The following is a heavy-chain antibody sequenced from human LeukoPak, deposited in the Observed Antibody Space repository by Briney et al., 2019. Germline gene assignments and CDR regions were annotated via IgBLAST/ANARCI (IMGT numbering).Heavy chain of an antibody. CDR1: GGSISSYY. Sequence: PSETLSLTCTVSGGSISSYYWSWIRQPPGKGLEWIGYIYYSGSTNYNPSLKSRVTISVDTSKNQFSLKLSSVTAADTAVYYCARIGMVRGVLYGMDVWGQGTTVTVSS. D-gene: IGHD3-10*01. CDR3: ARIGMVRGVLYGMDV. CDR2: IYYSGST. J-gene: IGHJ6*02. V-gene: IGHV4-59*01.